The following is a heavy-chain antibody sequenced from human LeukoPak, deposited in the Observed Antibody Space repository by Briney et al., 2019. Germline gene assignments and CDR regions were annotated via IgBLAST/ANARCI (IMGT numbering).Heavy chain of an antibody. CDR3: AKATYYQLLFFIDY. J-gene: IGHJ4*02. CDR2: ISGSGGST. Sequence: PGGSLRLSCAASGFTFSSYAMSWVRQAPGKGLEWVSAISGSGGSTYYADSVKGRFTISRDNSKNTLNLQMNSLRAEDTAVYYCAKATYYQLLFFIDYWGQGTLVTVSS. D-gene: IGHD2-2*01. V-gene: IGHV3-23*01. CDR1: GFTFSSYA.